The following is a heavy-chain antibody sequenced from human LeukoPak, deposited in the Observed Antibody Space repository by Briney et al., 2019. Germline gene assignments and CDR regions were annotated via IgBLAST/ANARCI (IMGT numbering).Heavy chain of an antibody. Sequence: PSETLSLTCTASGGSISSYYWSWIRQPPGKGLEWIGYIYTSGSTNYNPSLKSRVTISVDTSKNQFSLKLSSVTAADTAVYYCARLRRWLQSYYFDYWGQGTLVTVSS. CDR3: ARLRRWLQSYYFDY. D-gene: IGHD5-24*01. J-gene: IGHJ4*02. V-gene: IGHV4-4*09. CDR2: IYTSGST. CDR1: GGSISSYY.